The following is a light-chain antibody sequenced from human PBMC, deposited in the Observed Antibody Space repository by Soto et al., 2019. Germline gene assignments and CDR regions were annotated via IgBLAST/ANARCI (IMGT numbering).Light chain of an antibody. V-gene: IGKV3-15*01. Sequence: EIVLTQSPATLSVSPGDRATLSCRASQSVSSNLAWYQQKPGQTPRLLIYGASTRATGVPPQFSGSRSGTEFTLTISSLQSEDFAVYYCQQYYNWPPYTFGQGTKLDFK. CDR3: QQYYNWPPYT. CDR1: QSVSSN. CDR2: GAS. J-gene: IGKJ2*01.